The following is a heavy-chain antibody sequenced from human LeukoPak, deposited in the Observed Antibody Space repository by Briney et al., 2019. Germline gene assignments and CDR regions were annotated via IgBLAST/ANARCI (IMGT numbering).Heavy chain of an antibody. CDR1: GFTFSSYG. D-gene: IGHD6-19*01. Sequence: PGRSLRLSCAASGFTFSSYGMHWVRQAPGKGLEWVAVISDDGSNKYYADSVKGRFTISRDNSKNTLYLQMNSLRAEDTAVYYCAKDRRGSGWYFDYWGQGTLVTVSS. CDR3: AKDRRGSGWYFDY. V-gene: IGHV3-30*18. J-gene: IGHJ4*02. CDR2: ISDDGSNK.